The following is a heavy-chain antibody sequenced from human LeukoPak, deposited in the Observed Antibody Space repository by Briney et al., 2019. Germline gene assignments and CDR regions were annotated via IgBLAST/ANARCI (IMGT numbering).Heavy chain of an antibody. CDR1: GFTFTTYW. V-gene: IGHV3-7*05. CDR3: ARGFDGYYGFDL. D-gene: IGHD5-24*01. J-gene: IGHJ3*01. Sequence: PGGSPRLSCAASGFTFTTYWMSWVRQAPGKGLEWVANINQDGVEKYYVASVRGRLTISRDNAKNSMYVQMNSLRAEDTAVYYCARGFDGYYGFDLWGQGTMVTVSS. CDR2: INQDGVEK.